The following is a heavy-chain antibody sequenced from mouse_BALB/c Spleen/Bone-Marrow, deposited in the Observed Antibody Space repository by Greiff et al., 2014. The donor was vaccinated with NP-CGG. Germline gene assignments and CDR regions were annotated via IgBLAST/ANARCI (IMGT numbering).Heavy chain of an antibody. CDR2: ISSGGHDT. CDR3: SKDGGYDYSYYVDY. V-gene: IGHV5-6-4*01. Sequence: DVMLVESGGGLVKPGGSLKLSCAASGFTFSSYSMSWVRQTPEKRLEWVATISSGGHDTYYPDSVKGRFTISRDNAKNTLYLQMSSLKSEDTAMYYCSKDGGYDYSYYVDYWGQGTTLTVSS. J-gene: IGHJ2*01. CDR1: GFTFSSYS. D-gene: IGHD2-4*01.